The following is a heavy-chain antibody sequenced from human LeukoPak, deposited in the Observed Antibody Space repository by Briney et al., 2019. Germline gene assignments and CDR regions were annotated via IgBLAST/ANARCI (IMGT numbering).Heavy chain of an antibody. CDR3: ARVCLEITMIVVVFMPPQVWFDP. CDR2: ISHSGST. Sequence: PSETLSLTCAVPGGSLSGYSWSWIRQAPGQGLEWIGEISHSGSTTCNPSLQSRLSMSIDTSKNQFSMKLTSVTAADTAVYYCARVCLEITMIVVVFMPPQVWFDPWGQGTLVTVSA. J-gene: IGHJ5*02. V-gene: IGHV4-34*01. CDR1: GGSLSGYS. D-gene: IGHD3-22*01.